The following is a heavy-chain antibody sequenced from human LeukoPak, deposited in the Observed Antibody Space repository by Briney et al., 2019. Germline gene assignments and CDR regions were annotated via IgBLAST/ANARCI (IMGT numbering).Heavy chain of an antibody. CDR3: ARRGGPPARNWFDS. J-gene: IGHJ5*01. D-gene: IGHD3-10*01. CDR1: GGSISSSSYY. Sequence: KSSETLSLTCTVSGGSISSSSYYWGWIRQPPGKGLEWIGIIYYSGTTYYNPSLKSRVTISIDTSKNQFSLKVNSVTAADTAVYFCARRGGPPARNWFDSWGQGTLVTVSS. CDR2: IYYSGTT. V-gene: IGHV4-39*01.